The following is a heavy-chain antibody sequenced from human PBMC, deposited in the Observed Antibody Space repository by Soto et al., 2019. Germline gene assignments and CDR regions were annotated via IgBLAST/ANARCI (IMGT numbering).Heavy chain of an antibody. V-gene: IGHV1-69*02. D-gene: IGHD1-26*01. CDR3: ARARDSGSLAGDAFDI. Sequence: QVQLVQSGAEVKKPGSSVKVSCKASGGTFSSYTISWVRQAPGQGLEWMGRIIPILGIANYAQKFQGRGTITADNSTSPAYMELSRLRSEDTAVYYCARARDSGSLAGDAFDIWGQGTMVTVSS. J-gene: IGHJ3*02. CDR1: GGTFSSYT. CDR2: IIPILGIA.